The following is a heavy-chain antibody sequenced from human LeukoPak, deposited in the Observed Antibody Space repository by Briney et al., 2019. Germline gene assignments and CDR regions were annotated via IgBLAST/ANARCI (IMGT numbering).Heavy chain of an antibody. J-gene: IGHJ5*02. CDR1: GGSISSYY. D-gene: IGHD1/OR15-1a*01. V-gene: IGHV4-4*07. CDR3: ARRVWEQTYVAYENWFDP. CDR2: ISTSGNT. Sequence: PSETLSLTCTVSGGSISSYYWNWIRQPAGKALEWIGRISTSGNTNYNPSLKSRVTMSVDTSKNQFSLKLSSVTAADTAVYYCARRVWEQTYVAYENWFDPWGQGTPVSVSS.